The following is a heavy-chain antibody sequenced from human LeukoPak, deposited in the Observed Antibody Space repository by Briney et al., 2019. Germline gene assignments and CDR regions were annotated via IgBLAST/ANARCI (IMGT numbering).Heavy chain of an antibody. CDR1: GFTFSDYY. V-gene: IGHV3-53*01. CDR2: IYSGGST. J-gene: IGHJ3*02. CDR3: ARGRAFDI. Sequence: PGGSLRLSCAASGFTFSDYYMNWIRQAPGKGLEWVPVIYSGGSTYYADTVKGRITVSRDNSKNTLHLQMNSLRSGHTSVYYFARGRAFDIWGQGTMVTVSS.